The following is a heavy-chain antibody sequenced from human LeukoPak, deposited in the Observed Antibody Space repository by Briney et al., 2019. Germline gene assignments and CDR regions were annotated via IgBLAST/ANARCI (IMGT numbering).Heavy chain of an antibody. D-gene: IGHD3-22*01. V-gene: IGHV1-18*04. CDR2: ISAYNGNT. Sequence: ASVKVSCKASGYTFTSYYMHWVRQAPGQGLEWMGWISAYNGNTNYAQKLQGRVTMTTDTSTSTAYMELRSLRSDDTAVYYCARDLPLDYYDSSGYYYQHDYWGQGTLVTVSS. J-gene: IGHJ4*02. CDR3: ARDLPLDYYDSSGYYYQHDY. CDR1: GYTFTSYY.